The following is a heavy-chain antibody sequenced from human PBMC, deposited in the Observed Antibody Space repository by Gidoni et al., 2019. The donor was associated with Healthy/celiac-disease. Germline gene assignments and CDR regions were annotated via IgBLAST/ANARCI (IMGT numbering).Heavy chain of an antibody. CDR3: ARDLRNGDYWTLHWFDP. J-gene: IGHJ5*02. CDR1: GYTFTSYG. D-gene: IGHD4-17*01. V-gene: IGHV1-18*01. CDR2: ISAYNGNT. Sequence: QVQLVQSGAEVKKPGASVKVSCKASGYTFTSYGISWVRQAPGQGLEWMGWISAYNGNTNYAQKLQGRVTMTTDTATSTAYMELRSLRSDDTAVYYCARDLRNGDYWTLHWFDPWGQGTLVTVSS.